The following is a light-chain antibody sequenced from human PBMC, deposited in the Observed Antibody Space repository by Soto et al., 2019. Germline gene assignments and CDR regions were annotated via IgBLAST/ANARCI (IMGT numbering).Light chain of an antibody. CDR2: GAF. V-gene: IGKV3-15*01. Sequence: EIVMTQSPATLSVSPGERATLSCRASQSVSSNLAWYHQKPGQVPRLLIYGAFTRATGTPDRFSGSGSGTEFTLTISSLQSEDFAVYYCQQYDRWPWTFGQGTKV. J-gene: IGKJ1*01. CDR3: QQYDRWPWT. CDR1: QSVSSN.